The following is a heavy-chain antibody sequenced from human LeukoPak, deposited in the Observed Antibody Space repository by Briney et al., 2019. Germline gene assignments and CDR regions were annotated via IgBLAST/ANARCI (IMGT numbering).Heavy chain of an antibody. J-gene: IGHJ5*02. Sequence: TGGSLRLSCAVSGFSVSTKYMTWVRQAPGKGLEWVSVLYTSGTKYYADSVKGRFSISRDSSDNTLYLQMNSLRSDDTAVYYCARAGYYYDSSGYRVDPPSWFDPWGQGTLVTVSS. V-gene: IGHV3-53*05. CDR1: GFSVSTKY. D-gene: IGHD3-22*01. CDR2: LYTSGTK. CDR3: ARAGYYYDSSGYRVDPPSWFDP.